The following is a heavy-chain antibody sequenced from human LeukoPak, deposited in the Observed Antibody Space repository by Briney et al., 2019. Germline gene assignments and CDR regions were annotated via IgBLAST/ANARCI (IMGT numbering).Heavy chain of an antibody. D-gene: IGHD4-17*01. CDR3: ARMMTNSFDY. Sequence: GGSLRLSCAASGFTFSSYGMHWVRQAPGKGLEWVSGISWNSGSIGYADSVKGRFTISRDNAKNSLYLQMNSLRAEDTAVYYCARMMTNSFDYWGQGTLVTVSS. CDR1: GFTFSSYG. J-gene: IGHJ4*02. V-gene: IGHV3-9*01. CDR2: ISWNSGSI.